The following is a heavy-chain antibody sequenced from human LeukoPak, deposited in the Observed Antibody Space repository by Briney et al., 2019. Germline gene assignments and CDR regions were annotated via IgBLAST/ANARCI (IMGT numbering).Heavy chain of an antibody. D-gene: IGHD5-12*01. CDR3: ASGYSGYDLDVFDY. CDR2: IYYSGST. V-gene: IGHV4-59*08. J-gene: IGHJ4*02. Sequence: PSETLSLTCTVSGGSISSYYWSWIRQPPGKGLEWIGYIYYSGSTNYNPSLKSRVTISVDTSKNQVSLKLSSVTAADTAVYYCASGYSGYDLDVFDYWGQGTLVTVSS. CDR1: GGSISSYY.